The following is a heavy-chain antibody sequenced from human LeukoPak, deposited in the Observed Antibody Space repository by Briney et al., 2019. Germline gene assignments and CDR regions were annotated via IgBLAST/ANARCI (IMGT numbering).Heavy chain of an antibody. CDR3: ATYYTIFDPFDY. D-gene: IGHD3-3*01. V-gene: IGHV4-38-2*02. J-gene: IGHJ4*02. Sequence: PSETLSLTCTVSGYSISSGYYWGWIRQPPGKGLEWIGSIYHSGSTHLNPSLKSRVTISVDTSKNQFSLKLSSVTAADTAVYYCATYYTIFDPFDYWGQGTLVTVSS. CDR2: IYHSGST. CDR1: GYSISSGYY.